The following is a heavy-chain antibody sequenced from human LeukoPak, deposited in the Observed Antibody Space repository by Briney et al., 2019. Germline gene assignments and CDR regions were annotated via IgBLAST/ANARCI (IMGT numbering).Heavy chain of an antibody. CDR2: IYSGGST. Sequence: PGGSLGLSCAASGFTVSSNFVTWVRQAPGKGLEWVSVIYSGGSTYYADSVKGRFTISRDNSKNTLFLQMNSLRAEDTAVYYCARRFNSNWSLDYWGQGTLVTVSS. CDR3: ARRFNSNWSLDY. CDR1: GFTVSSNF. J-gene: IGHJ4*02. V-gene: IGHV3-53*01. D-gene: IGHD6-13*01.